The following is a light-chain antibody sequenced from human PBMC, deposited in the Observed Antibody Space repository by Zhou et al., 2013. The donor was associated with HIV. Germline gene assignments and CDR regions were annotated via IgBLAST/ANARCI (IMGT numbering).Light chain of an antibody. Sequence: EVVMTQSPGTLSVSPGEGATLSCRASETISTNLAWYQQKPGQPPRLLIYGASTRATGVPARFSGSGSGTEFTLTISSLQSEDFAVYYCQQYGSSPTFGQGTRLEIK. V-gene: IGKV3-15*01. CDR3: QQYGSSPT. J-gene: IGKJ5*01. CDR2: GAS. CDR1: ETISTN.